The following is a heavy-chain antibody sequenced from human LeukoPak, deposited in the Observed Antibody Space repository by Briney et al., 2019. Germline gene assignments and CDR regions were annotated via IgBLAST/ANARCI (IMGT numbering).Heavy chain of an antibody. Sequence: GGSLRLSCAASGFTFSSYTMNWVRQAPGKGLEWVSSISSSGSYKYYADSVRGRLTISRDNVKNSLYLQIHSLSAEDSAVYYCASDPTYYFDYWGQGTLVTVSS. J-gene: IGHJ4*02. CDR1: GFTFSSYT. CDR2: ISSSGSYK. CDR3: ASDPTYYFDY. V-gene: IGHV3-21*01.